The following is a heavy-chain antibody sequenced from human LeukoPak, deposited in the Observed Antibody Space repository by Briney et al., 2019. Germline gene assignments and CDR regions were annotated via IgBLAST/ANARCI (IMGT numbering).Heavy chain of an antibody. CDR2: ISSSSSTI. V-gene: IGHV3-48*02. J-gene: IGHJ3*02. CDR1: GFTLSTST. D-gene: IGHD6-6*01. CDR3: AREYSSSSGRAFDI. Sequence: PGGSLRLSCAASGFTLSTSTMNWVRQAPGKGLRWVSYISSSSSTIYYADSVKGRFTISRDNAKNSLYLQMNSLRDEDTAVYYWAREYSSSSGRAFDIWGQRTMVTVSS.